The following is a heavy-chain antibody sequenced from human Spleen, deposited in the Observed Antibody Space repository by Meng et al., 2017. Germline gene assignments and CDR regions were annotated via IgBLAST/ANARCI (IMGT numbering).Heavy chain of an antibody. V-gene: IGHV4-31*03. CDR2: IYYSGGT. Sequence: QGQLQEAGPGLVKPSQTLSLTCTVSGGSISSRGYYWSWIRQHPGKGLEWIGYIYYSGGTYYNASLKSRLTISSDSSENQFSLKLSSVTAADSAVYYCARGPTTMAHDFDYWGQGTLVTVSS. D-gene: IGHD4-11*01. CDR1: GGSISSRGYY. J-gene: IGHJ4*02. CDR3: ARGPTTMAHDFDY.